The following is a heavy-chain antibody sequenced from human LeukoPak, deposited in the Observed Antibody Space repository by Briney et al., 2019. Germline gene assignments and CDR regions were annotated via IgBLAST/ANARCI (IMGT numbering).Heavy chain of an antibody. CDR1: GGSISSSSYY. J-gene: IGHJ4*02. Sequence: SETLSLTCTVSGGSISSSSYYWGWIRQPPGKGLEWIGSIYYSGSTYYNPSLKSRVTVSVDTSKNQFSLKLTSVTAADTALYYCATWNAKTHSHDDWGQGTLVTVPS. CDR3: ATWNAKTHSHDD. D-gene: IGHD1-1*01. CDR2: IYYSGST. V-gene: IGHV4-39*07.